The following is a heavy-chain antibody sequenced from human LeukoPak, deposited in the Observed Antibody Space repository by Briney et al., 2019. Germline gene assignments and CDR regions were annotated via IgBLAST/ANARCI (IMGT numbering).Heavy chain of an antibody. CDR1: GFTFSSYG. V-gene: IGHV3-33*01. D-gene: IGHD1-26*01. CDR2: IWYDGSNK. Sequence: GGSLRLSCAASGFTFSSYGMHWVRQAPGKGLEWVAVIWYDGSNKYYADSVKGRFTISRDNSKNTLYLQMNSLRAEDTAVYYCARGSGGINAFDIWGQGTMVTVSS. CDR3: ARGSGGINAFDI. J-gene: IGHJ3*02.